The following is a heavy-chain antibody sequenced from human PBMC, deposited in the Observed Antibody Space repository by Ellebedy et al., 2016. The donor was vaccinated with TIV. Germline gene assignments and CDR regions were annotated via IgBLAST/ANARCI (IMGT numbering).Heavy chain of an antibody. Sequence: GESLKISCAASGFTFSSYAMHWARLAPGKGLEWVANVNEDGSEEHYVDSVKGRFTISRDNDKNSLYLHMDSLRAEDTAIYYCARSSSSWYFWGQGTLVTVSS. CDR1: GFTFSSYA. CDR2: VNEDGSEE. D-gene: IGHD6-13*01. V-gene: IGHV3-7*01. J-gene: IGHJ4*02. CDR3: ARSSSSWYF.